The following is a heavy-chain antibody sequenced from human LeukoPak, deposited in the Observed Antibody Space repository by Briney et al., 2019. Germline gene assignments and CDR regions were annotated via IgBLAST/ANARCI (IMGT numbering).Heavy chain of an antibody. Sequence: SETLSLTCTVSGGSISSGGYYWSWIRQHPGKGLEWIGYIYYSGSTYYNPSLKSRVTISVDTSKNQFSLKLSSVTAADTAVYYCARGSSGYSPLQHWGQGTLVTVSS. CDR2: IYYSGST. CDR3: ARGSSGYSPLQH. J-gene: IGHJ1*01. D-gene: IGHD3-22*01. CDR1: GGSISSGGYY. V-gene: IGHV4-31*03.